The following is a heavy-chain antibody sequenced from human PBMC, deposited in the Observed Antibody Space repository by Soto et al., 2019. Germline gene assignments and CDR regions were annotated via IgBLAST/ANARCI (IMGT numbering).Heavy chain of an antibody. CDR2: INPNSGGT. V-gene: IGHV1-2*02. CDR3: ASRGEVAAPPFQP. D-gene: IGHD6-19*01. J-gene: IGHJ5*02. CDR1: GYTFTGYY. Sequence: ASVKVSCKASGYTFTGYYMHWVRQAPGQGLEWMGWINPNSGGTNYAQKFQGRVTMTRDTSISTAYMELSRLRSAHTAVYYCASRGEVAAPPFQPWGQGTLVTAS.